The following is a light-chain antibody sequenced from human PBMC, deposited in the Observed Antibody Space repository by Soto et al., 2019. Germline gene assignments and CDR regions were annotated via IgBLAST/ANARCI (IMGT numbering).Light chain of an antibody. CDR3: QQYDRFPYT. Sequence: DIQMTQSPSTLSASVGDTVTITCRASQSISNWLAWYQQKPGQAPKLLIHKASTLESGVPSRFSGSGSGTEFTLTISILQPYDFATFYCQQYDRFPYTFGQGTKLEIK. V-gene: IGKV1-5*03. CDR2: KAS. J-gene: IGKJ2*01. CDR1: QSISNW.